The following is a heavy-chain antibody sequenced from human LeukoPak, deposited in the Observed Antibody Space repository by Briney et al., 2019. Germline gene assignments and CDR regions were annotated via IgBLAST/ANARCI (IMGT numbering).Heavy chain of an antibody. Sequence: SETVSLTCTVSGGSISSYYWSWIRQPPGKGLEWIGSIYYSGTTYYNPSLKSRVTISIDTSKNQFSLRLSSVTAADTAVYYCARRWDYGDNSGFDYWVQGTLVTVSS. J-gene: IGHJ4*02. CDR3: ARRWDYGDNSGFDY. CDR1: GGSISSYY. V-gene: IGHV4-59*05. CDR2: IYYSGTT. D-gene: IGHD4-23*01.